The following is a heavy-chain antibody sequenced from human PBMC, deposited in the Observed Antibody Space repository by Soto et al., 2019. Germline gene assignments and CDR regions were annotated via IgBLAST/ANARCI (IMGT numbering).Heavy chain of an antibody. J-gene: IGHJ4*02. CDR3: ARDFTKSSSWPYYFDY. D-gene: IGHD6-13*01. V-gene: IGHV1-18*01. CDR2: ISAYSGST. Sequence: VSVKVSCKASGYTFTTYGISWVRQAPGQGLEWMGWISAYSGSTKFAQKLQGRVTMTTDTSTTTAYMELRSLTSDDTAVYYCARDFTKSSSWPYYFDYWGQGTLVTVSS. CDR1: GYTFTTYG.